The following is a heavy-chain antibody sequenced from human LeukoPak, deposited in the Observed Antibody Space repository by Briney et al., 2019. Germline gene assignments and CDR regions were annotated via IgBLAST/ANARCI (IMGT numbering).Heavy chain of an antibody. Sequence: GGSLRLSCAASGFTFSGYGMHWVRQAPGKGLEWVAVIWYDGSNKYYADSVKGRFTISRDNSKNTLYLQMNSLRAEDTAVYYCARDHYYDSSGYPDYYYGMDVWGQGTTVTVSS. CDR3: ARDHYYDSSGYPDYYYGMDV. CDR2: IWYDGSNK. J-gene: IGHJ6*02. D-gene: IGHD3-22*01. CDR1: GFTFSGYG. V-gene: IGHV3-33*01.